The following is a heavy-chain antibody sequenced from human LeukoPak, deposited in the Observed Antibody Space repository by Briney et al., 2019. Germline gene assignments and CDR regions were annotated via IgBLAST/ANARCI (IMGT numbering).Heavy chain of an antibody. Sequence: SETLSLTCAVYGGSFSGYYWSWIRQPPGKGLEWIGEINHSGSTNYNPSLKSRVTISVDTSKNQFSLKLSSVTAADTAVYYCARLGAYYYMDVWGKGTTVTVSS. D-gene: IGHD3-16*01. V-gene: IGHV4-34*01. J-gene: IGHJ6*03. CDR2: INHSGST. CDR3: ARLGAYYYMDV. CDR1: GGSFSGYY.